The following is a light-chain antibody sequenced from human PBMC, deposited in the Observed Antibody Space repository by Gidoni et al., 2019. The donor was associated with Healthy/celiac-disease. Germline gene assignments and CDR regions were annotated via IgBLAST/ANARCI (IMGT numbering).Light chain of an antibody. Sequence: DIVMTQSPPTLSVSPGERPTLSGRASQSFSSNLAWYQQKPGQAPRLLIYGASTRATGIPARLSGSGSGTEFTLTISSLQSEDFAVYFCQQYNNWPPHTFGPWDQSGYQT. CDR2: GAS. CDR1: QSFSSN. J-gene: IGKJ3*01. V-gene: IGKV3-15*01. CDR3: QQYNNWPPHT.